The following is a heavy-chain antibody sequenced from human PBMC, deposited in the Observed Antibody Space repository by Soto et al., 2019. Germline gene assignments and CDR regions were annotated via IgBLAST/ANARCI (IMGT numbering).Heavy chain of an antibody. V-gene: IGHV4-59*01. Sequence: KTSETLSLTCTVSGGSISSYYWSWIRQPPGKGLEWIGYIYYSGSTNYNPSLKSRVTISVDTSKNQFSLKLSSVTAADTAVYYCARGLYGMVYAPGSWGQGTMVTVSS. CDR2: IYYSGST. CDR3: ARGLYGMVYAPGS. CDR1: GGSISSYY. D-gene: IGHD2-8*01. J-gene: IGHJ3*01.